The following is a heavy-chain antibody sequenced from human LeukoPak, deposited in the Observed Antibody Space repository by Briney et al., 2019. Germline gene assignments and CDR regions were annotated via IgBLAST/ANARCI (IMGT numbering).Heavy chain of an antibody. Sequence: GGSLRLSCAASGFTFSNYAIHWVRQAPGKGLEWVAVISYDGSNKYYADSVKGRFTISRDNSKNTLYLQMNSLRAEDTAVYYCARDLTMVRGIIGAGDYWGQGTLVTVSS. CDR3: ARDLTMVRGIIGAGDY. D-gene: IGHD3-10*01. CDR2: ISYDGSNK. J-gene: IGHJ4*02. CDR1: GFTFSNYA. V-gene: IGHV3-30-3*01.